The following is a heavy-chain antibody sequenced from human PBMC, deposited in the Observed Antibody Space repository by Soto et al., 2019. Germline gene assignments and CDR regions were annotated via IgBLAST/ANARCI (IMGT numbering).Heavy chain of an antibody. V-gene: IGHV3-23*01. CDR3: AKDDYYDILTGYSLTYFDY. D-gene: IGHD3-9*01. CDR2: ISGSGGST. J-gene: IGHJ4*02. Sequence: LRLSCAASGFTFSSYAMSWVRQAPGKGLEWVSAISGSGGSTYYADSVKGRFTISRDNSKNTLYLQMNSLRAEDTAVYYCAKDDYYDILTGYSLTYFDYWGQGTLVTVSS. CDR1: GFTFSSYA.